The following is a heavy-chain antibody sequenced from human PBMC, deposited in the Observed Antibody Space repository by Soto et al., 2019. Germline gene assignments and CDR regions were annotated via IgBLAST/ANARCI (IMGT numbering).Heavy chain of an antibody. Sequence: QVQLQESGPGLVKPSQTLSLTCTVSGGSISSGDYYWSWIRQPPGKGLEWIGYIYYSVSTYYNPSLKRRVTISVDTSKNQFSLKLSSVTAADTAVYYCAREGESYFSNWFDPWGQGTLVTVSS. J-gene: IGHJ5*02. CDR3: AREGESYFSNWFDP. D-gene: IGHD1-26*01. CDR1: GGSISSGDYY. V-gene: IGHV4-30-4*01. CDR2: IYYSVST.